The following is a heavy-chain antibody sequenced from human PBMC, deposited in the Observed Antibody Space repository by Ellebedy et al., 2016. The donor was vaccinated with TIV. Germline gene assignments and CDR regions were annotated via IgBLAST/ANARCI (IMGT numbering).Heavy chain of an antibody. J-gene: IGHJ3*02. CDR1: GFTFSSYA. V-gene: IGHV3-30-3*01. D-gene: IGHD3-10*01. Sequence: GESLKISXAASGFTFSSYAMHWVRQAPGKGLEWVAVISYDGSNKYYADSVKGRFTISRDNSKNTLYLQMNSLRAEDTAVYYCARESRGFDIWGQGTMVTVSS. CDR2: ISYDGSNK. CDR3: ARESRGFDI.